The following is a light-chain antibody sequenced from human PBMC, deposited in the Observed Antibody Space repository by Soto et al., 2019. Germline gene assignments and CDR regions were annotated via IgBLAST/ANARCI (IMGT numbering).Light chain of an antibody. CDR1: QSFRGL. CDR2: DAY. J-gene: IGKJ5*01. CDR3: QKRHMWPIT. V-gene: IGKV3-11*01. Sequence: EVVLTQSPVTLSLSPGERATLSCRASQSFRGLLAWYQQKPGQAPRLLIYDAYNRATGIPPRFSGSGSGTDFTLTISSLEPEDSEVSYCQKRHMWPITFGQGTRLEIK.